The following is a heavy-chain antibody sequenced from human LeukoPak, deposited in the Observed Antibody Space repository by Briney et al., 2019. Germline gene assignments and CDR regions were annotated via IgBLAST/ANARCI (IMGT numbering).Heavy chain of an antibody. Sequence: GASVKVSCKASGGTFSSYAISWVRQAPGQGLEWMGGIIPTFGTANYAQKFQGRVTITADESTSTAYMELSSLRSEDTAVYYCARGALGDSSSWYQFDPWGQGTLVTVSS. D-gene: IGHD6-13*01. J-gene: IGHJ5*02. CDR2: IIPTFGTA. V-gene: IGHV1-69*13. CDR1: GGTFSSYA. CDR3: ARGALGDSSSWYQFDP.